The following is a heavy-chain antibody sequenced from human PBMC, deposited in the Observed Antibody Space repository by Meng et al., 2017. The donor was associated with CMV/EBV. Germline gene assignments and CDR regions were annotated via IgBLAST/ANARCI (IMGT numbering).Heavy chain of an antibody. V-gene: IGHV4-59*01. D-gene: IGHD3-10*01. CDR3: ASGGALAAFDI. J-gene: IGHJ3*02. CDR2: IYYSGST. Sequence: SETLSLTCTVSGGSISSYYWSWIRQPPGKGLEWIGYIYYSGSTNYTPSLKSRVTISVDTSKNQFSLKLSSVTAADTAVYYCASGGALAAFDIWGQGTMVTVSS. CDR1: GGSISSYY.